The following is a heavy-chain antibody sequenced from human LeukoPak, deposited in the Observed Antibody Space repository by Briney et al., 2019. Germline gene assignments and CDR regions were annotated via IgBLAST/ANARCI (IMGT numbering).Heavy chain of an antibody. CDR1: GFTVSSNY. CDR2: IYSGGST. D-gene: IGHD4-17*01. V-gene: IGHV3-66*01. CDR3: ARDGDSTPDAFDI. Sequence: GGSLRLSCAASGFTVSSNYMSWVRQAPGKGLEGVSVIYSGGSTYYADSVKGRFTISRDNSKNTLYLQMNSLRAEDTAVYYCARDGDSTPDAFDIWGQGTMVTVSS. J-gene: IGHJ3*02.